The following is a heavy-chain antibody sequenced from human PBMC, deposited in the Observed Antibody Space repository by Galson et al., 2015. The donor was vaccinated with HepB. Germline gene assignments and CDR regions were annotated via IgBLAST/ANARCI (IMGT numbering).Heavy chain of an antibody. CDR2: TDQDGIQK. CDR1: GFGFSFFA. D-gene: IGHD2-2*01. Sequence: SLRLSCAASGFGFSFFAMSWIRQAPGKGLEWVAKTDQDGIQKYYVDSVKGRFTVARDDPKNSLYLEMTGLTAEDPAVYYCARDGPFCSSTRCPDDAFDLWGQGTKVTVA. CDR3: ARDGPFCSSTRCPDDAFDL. V-gene: IGHV3-7*03. J-gene: IGHJ3*01.